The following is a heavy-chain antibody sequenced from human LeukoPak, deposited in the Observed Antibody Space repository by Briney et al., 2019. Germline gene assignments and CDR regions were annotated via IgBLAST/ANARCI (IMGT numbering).Heavy chain of an antibody. J-gene: IGHJ4*02. D-gene: IGHD1-1*01. CDR1: GFTFSSYA. Sequence: GGSLRLSCAASGFTFSSYAMSWVRQAPGKGLEWVSAISGGGGSIYYADSVRGRFTISRDNSKNTLYLQMSSLRAEDTALYYCAKDRWAERRFEHWGQGTLVTVSS. V-gene: IGHV3-23*01. CDR3: AKDRWAERRFEH. CDR2: ISGGGGSI.